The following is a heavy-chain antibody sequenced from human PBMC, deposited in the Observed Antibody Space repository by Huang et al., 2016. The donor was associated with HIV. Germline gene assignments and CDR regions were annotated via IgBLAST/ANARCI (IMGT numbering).Heavy chain of an antibody. CDR1: GYTFTSYG. J-gene: IGHJ6*02. V-gene: IGHV1-18*04. D-gene: IGHD3-22*01. CDR2: ISAYNGNK. CDR3: ARARVITGYYYYGMDV. Sequence: QVQLVQSGAEVKKPGASVKVSCKASGYTFTSYGISWVRQAPGQGLEWMGWISAYNGNKNYAHNLQGRVTMTTDTSTSTAYMELRSLRSDDTAVYYCARARVITGYYYYGMDVWGQGTTVTVSS.